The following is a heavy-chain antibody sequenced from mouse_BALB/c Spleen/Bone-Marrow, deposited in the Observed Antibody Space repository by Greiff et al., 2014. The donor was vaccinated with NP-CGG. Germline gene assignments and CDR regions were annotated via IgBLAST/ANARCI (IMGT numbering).Heavy chain of an antibody. CDR1: GSDFSRYW. D-gene: IGHD1-1*01. CDR3: ARLGYYGMMAY. V-gene: IGHV4-1*02. CDR2: INPDSSTI. J-gene: IGHJ4*01. Sequence: EVKVVESGGGLVQPGGSLKLSCAASGSDFSRYWMGWVRQAPGRGLKWIGEINPDSSTINYTPSLKDKFIISRDNAKNALYLQMSKVRSEDTALYFCARLGYYGMMAYWGQGTSVTVSS.